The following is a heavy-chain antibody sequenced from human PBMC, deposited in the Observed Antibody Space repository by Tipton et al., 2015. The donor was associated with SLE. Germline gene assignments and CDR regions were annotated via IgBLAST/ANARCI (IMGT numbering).Heavy chain of an antibody. Sequence: QSGPEVKKPGESLKISCKGFGYRFTNYWIGWVRQMSGKGLEWMGIIYPGDSDTRYSPSLQGQVTFSADKSTSTAYLRWSSLKASDTAMYYCARLNGDFDAFDLWGQGTMVTVSS. J-gene: IGHJ3*01. D-gene: IGHD4-17*01. CDR1: GYRFTNYW. V-gene: IGHV5-51*03. CDR3: ARLNGDFDAFDL. CDR2: IYPGDSDT.